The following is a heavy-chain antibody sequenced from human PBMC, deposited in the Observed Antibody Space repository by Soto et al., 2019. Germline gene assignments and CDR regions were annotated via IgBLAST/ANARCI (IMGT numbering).Heavy chain of an antibody. D-gene: IGHD2-21*01. CDR3: ARGRFVSDLSMENWFDP. CDR1: GGSISSGGYS. Sequence: QLQLQESGSGLVKPSQTLSLTCAVSGGSISSGGYSWSWIRQPPGKGLEWIGYIYHSGSTYYNPSLNSRVTISVDRSKNQFSLKLSSVTAADTAVYYCARGRFVSDLSMENWFDPWGQGTLVTVSS. CDR2: IYHSGST. V-gene: IGHV4-30-2*01. J-gene: IGHJ5*02.